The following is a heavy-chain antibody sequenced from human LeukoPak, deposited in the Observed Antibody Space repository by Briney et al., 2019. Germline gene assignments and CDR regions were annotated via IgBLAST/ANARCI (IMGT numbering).Heavy chain of an antibody. D-gene: IGHD5-24*01. J-gene: IGHJ4*02. Sequence: PGGSLRVSCAASGFTLTNYWMSWVRQAPGKGLKWVAIIKQDGSEKYYVDSVEGRFTNSRDNTKNSLYLQMNSLRAEDTAVYYCVRGSGWLQEFWGQGTQVTVSS. CDR3: VRGSGWLQEF. CDR1: GFTLTNYW. V-gene: IGHV3-7*01. CDR2: IKQDGSEK.